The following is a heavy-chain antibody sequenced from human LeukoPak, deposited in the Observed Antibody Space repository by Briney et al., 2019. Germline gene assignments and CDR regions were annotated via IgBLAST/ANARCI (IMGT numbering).Heavy chain of an antibody. J-gene: IGHJ4*02. Sequence: GGSLRLSCAASGFTFSSYAMSWVREAPGKGLEWVSAISGSGGSTYYADSVKGRFTISRDNSKNTLYLQMNSLRAEDTAVYYCAKDDSSSWFNFDYWGQGTLVTVSS. D-gene: IGHD6-13*01. V-gene: IGHV3-23*01. CDR3: AKDDSSSWFNFDY. CDR1: GFTFSSYA. CDR2: ISGSGGST.